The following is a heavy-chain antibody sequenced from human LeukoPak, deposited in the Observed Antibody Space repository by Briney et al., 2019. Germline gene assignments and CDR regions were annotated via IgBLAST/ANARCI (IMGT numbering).Heavy chain of an antibody. D-gene: IGHD4-11*01. CDR1: GFTFDDYG. CDR3: ARGFVRDYSNYVAWFDS. CDR2: INWNGGST. J-gene: IGHJ5*01. Sequence: GGSLRLSCAASGFTFDDYGMSWVRQAPGKGLEWVSGINWNGGSTGYADSVKGRFTISRDNDKNSLYLQMNSLRAEDTALYFRARGFVRDYSNYVAWFDSWGQATLVTVSS. V-gene: IGHV3-20*04.